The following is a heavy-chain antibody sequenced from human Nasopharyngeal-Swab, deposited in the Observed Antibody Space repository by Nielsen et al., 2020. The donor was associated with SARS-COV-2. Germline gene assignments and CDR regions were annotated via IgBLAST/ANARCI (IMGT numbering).Heavy chain of an antibody. D-gene: IGHD4-17*01. CDR3: ARTSPVYGDYDAFDI. J-gene: IGHJ3*02. CDR2: ISSSGSTI. V-gene: IGHV3-48*03. Sequence: CVREGPEMSLEWVSYISSSGSTIYYADSVKGRFTISRDNAKNSLYLQMNSLRAEDTAVYYCARTSPVYGDYDAFDIWGQGTMVTVSS.